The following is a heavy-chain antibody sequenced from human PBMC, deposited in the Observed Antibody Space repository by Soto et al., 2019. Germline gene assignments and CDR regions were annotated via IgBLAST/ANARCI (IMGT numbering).Heavy chain of an antibody. V-gene: IGHV3-74*01. J-gene: IGHJ5*02. CDR3: ARSHSGSYGWFDP. Sequence: PGGSLRLSCAASGFTFSRDWMHWVRQAPGKGLVWVSRIDGDGSTTNYADSVKGRFTISRDNAKNTLYLQMNSLRVEDTAVYYCARSHSGSYGWFDPWGHGTQGTVSS. CDR2: IDGDGSTT. D-gene: IGHD1-26*01. CDR1: GFTFSRDW.